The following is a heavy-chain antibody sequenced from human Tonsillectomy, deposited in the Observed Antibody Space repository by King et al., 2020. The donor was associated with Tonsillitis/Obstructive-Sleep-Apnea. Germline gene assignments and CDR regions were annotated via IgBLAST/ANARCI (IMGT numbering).Heavy chain of an antibody. V-gene: IGHV3-23*04. Sequence: VQLVESGGGLIQPGGSLRLSCAASGFTFSSYGMSWFRQAPGKGLEWVSGISGSGGRTYYADSVKGRFTISRDNSKNTLYLQMNSLRAEDTAVYYCAKRGLEGSSSPFDYWGQGTLVTVSS. D-gene: IGHD6-6*01. CDR3: AKRGLEGSSSPFDY. J-gene: IGHJ4*02. CDR1: GFTFSSYG. CDR2: ISGSGGRT.